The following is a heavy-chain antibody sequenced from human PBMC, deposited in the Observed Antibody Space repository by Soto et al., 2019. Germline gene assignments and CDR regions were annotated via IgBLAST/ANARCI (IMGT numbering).Heavy chain of an antibody. V-gene: IGHV3-23*01. CDR1: GFTFSSYA. Sequence: EVQLLESGGGLVQPGGSLRLSCAASGFTFSSYALSWVRQAPGKGLEWVSAISGSGGSTYYPDSVKGRFTISRDNSKNTLYLQMNSLRAEDTAVYYCAKDFSSGWLNGLFDYWGQGTLVTVSS. CDR3: AKDFSSGWLNGLFDY. D-gene: IGHD6-19*01. J-gene: IGHJ4*02. CDR2: ISGSGGST.